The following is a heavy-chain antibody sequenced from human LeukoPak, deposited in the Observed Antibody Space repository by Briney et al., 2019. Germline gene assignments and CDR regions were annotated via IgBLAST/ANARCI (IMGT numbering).Heavy chain of an antibody. J-gene: IGHJ4*02. CDR3: ARDSSSVLLWFGETHY. CDR1: GYTFTIYG. Sequence: ASVKVSCKASGYTFTIYGISWVRQAPGQGLEWMGWISAYNGNTNYAQKLQGRVTITTDTSTSTAYMELRSLRSDDTAVYYCARDSSSVLLWFGETHYWGQGTLVTVSS. CDR2: ISAYNGNT. V-gene: IGHV1-18*01. D-gene: IGHD3-10*01.